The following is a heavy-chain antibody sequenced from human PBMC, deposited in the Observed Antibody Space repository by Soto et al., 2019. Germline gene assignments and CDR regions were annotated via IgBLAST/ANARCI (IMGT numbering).Heavy chain of an antibody. CDR3: ARDSSAWPNYFDS. CDR2: FSGRSGDT. D-gene: IGHD6-19*01. J-gene: IGHJ4*02. V-gene: IGHV3-23*01. Sequence: PGGSLRLSCVASGFSISTHALTWVRQAPGKGLEWVSSFSGRSGDTYYAASVKGRFTVSGDSSKNTVILQMNNLRADDTALYYCARDSSAWPNYFDSWGQGIQVTVS. CDR1: GFSISTHA.